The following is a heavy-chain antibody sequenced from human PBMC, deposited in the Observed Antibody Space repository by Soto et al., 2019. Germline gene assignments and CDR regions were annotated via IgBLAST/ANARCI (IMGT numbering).Heavy chain of an antibody. J-gene: IGHJ4*02. D-gene: IGHD3-9*01. CDR1: GCTFSNYW. V-gene: IGHV3-74*01. CDR2: INSDGSST. CDR3: AKDPYDTEYYFDY. Sequence: GGSLRLSCAASGCTFSNYWMHWVRQAPGKGPVWVSRINSDGSSTSYADSVKGRFTISRDNSKNTLYLQMNSLRAEDTAVYYCAKDPYDTEYYFDYWAREPWSPSPQ.